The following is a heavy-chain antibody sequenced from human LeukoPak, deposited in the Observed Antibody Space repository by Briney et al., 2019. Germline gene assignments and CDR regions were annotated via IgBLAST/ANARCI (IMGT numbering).Heavy chain of an antibody. D-gene: IGHD1-26*01. CDR3: TRVTLRGSKYNWFDP. Sequence: TVKVSCRSSGGTFNTHIFNWVRQAPGQGLEWMGRITPIIGTTKYAQRFQARVTITADRSTSTAYLELSGLTYDDTAVYYCTRVTLRGSKYNWFDPWGQGTHVSVSS. V-gene: IGHV1-69*08. J-gene: IGHJ5*02. CDR1: GGTFNTHI. CDR2: ITPIIGTT.